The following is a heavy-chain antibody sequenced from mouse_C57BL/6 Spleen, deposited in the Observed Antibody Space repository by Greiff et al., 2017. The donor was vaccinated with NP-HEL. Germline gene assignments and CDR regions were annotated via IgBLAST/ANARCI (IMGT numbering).Heavy chain of an antibody. V-gene: IGHV1-15*01. CDR3: TGGTLFAY. CDR2: IDPETGGT. CDR1: DYTFTDYE. Sequence: QVQLKESGAELVRPGASVTLSCKASDYTFTDYEMHWVKQTPVHGLEWIGAIDPETGGTAYNQKFKGKAILTADKSSSTAYMELRSLTSEDSAVYYCTGGTLFAYWGQGTLVTVSA. D-gene: IGHD3-3*01. J-gene: IGHJ3*01.